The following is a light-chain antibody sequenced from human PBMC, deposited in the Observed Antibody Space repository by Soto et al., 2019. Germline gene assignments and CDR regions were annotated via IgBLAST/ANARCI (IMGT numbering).Light chain of an antibody. CDR3: QHYDSSLWT. CDR1: QSISSSS. CDR2: VAS. V-gene: IGKV3-20*01. J-gene: IGKJ1*01. Sequence: EIVLTQSPGTLSLSPGERATLSCRASQSISSSSLAWYQQRPGQAPRLLIYVASSRATGIPDRFSGSGSGTDFALTISRLEPEDFAVYYCQHYDSSLWTFGQGTKVDI.